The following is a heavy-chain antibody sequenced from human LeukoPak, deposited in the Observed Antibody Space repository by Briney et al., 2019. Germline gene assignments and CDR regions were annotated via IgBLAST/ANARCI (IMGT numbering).Heavy chain of an antibody. Sequence: GGSLRLSCAASGFTFSSYAMNWVRQAPGKGLEWVSAISGSGGSTYYADSVKGRFTISRDNSKNTLYLQMNSLRAEDKAVYYCGYDFWSGYYPHYYFDYWGQGTLVTVSS. CDR3: GYDFWSGYYPHYYFDY. CDR2: ISGSGGST. CDR1: GFTFSSYA. D-gene: IGHD3-3*01. J-gene: IGHJ4*02. V-gene: IGHV3-23*01.